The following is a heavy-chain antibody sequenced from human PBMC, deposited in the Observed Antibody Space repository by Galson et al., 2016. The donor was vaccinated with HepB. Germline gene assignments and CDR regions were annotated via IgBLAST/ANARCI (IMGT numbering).Heavy chain of an antibody. Sequence: QSGAEVTKPGASLQISCNGSGSRFTDYWIGGVRLMPGKGLEWVGIICPGDSEPMYSQSLQGQVTISADKSTNTAYLQWSSLKASDSAMYYCTRHKTGTTWFDPWGQGTLVTVSS. CDR1: GSRFTDYW. D-gene: IGHD1-1*01. CDR2: ICPGDSEP. CDR3: TRHKTGTTWFDP. V-gene: IGHV5-51*01. J-gene: IGHJ5*02.